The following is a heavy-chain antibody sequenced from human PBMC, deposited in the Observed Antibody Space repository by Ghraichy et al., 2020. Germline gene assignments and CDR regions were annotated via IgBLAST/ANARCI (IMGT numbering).Heavy chain of an antibody. CDR2: ITSSSSTI. J-gene: IGHJ6*04. CDR3: VRDGSEYYDFWTGMDV. CDR1: GFTFSSYN. V-gene: IGHV3-48*02. D-gene: IGHD3-3*01. Sequence: GGSLRLSCAVSGFTFSSYNMNWVRQAPGKGLEWVSYITSSSSTIYYADSVKGRFTISRDNAKNSLYLQMNSLRDEDTAVYYCVRDGSEYYDFWTGMDVWGKGTTVTVSS.